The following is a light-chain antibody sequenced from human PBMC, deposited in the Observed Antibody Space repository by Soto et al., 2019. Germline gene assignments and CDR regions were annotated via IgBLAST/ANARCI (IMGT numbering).Light chain of an antibody. V-gene: IGKV1-5*03. CDR3: RQYHTFPLT. CDR2: KAS. J-gene: IGKJ4*01. Sequence: VQSTQSNYTLSASVADRGAISCRASQTISSWLAWYQQKPGKAPNLLIYKASSLESGVPSRFSGRGSGTEFTLTISSLQPDDFATYYCRQYHTFPLTFGGGSIVDIK. CDR1: QTISSW.